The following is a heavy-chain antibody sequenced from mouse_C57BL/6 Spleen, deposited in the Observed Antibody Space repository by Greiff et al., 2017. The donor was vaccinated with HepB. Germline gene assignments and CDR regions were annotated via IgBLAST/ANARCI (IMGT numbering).Heavy chain of an antibody. CDR3: ARGHYGSSSFAY. CDR2: INPNYGTT. J-gene: IGHJ3*01. CDR1: GYSFTDYN. Sequence: VQLQQSGPELVKPGASVKISCKASGYSFTDYNMNWVKQSNGKSLEWIGVINPNYGTTSYNQKFKGKATLTVDQSSSTAAMQLNSLTSEVSAVYYGARGHYGSSSFAYWGQGTLVTVSA. D-gene: IGHD1-1*01. V-gene: IGHV1-39*01.